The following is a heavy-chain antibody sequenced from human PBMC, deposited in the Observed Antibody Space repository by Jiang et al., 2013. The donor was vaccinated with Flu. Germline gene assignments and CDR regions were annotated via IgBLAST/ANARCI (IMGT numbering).Heavy chain of an antibody. J-gene: IGHJ4*02. CDR1: GYSFVRYW. Sequence: EVKKPGESLKISCKGSGYSFVRYWIGWARQMPGKGLEWMGIIFPGDSETIYSPSFQGQVRISVDNAINTAYLHWSSLKTSDTAMYYCARTSSGGTEYWGEGTLVTVS. CDR2: IFPGDSET. CDR3: ARTSSGGTEY. D-gene: IGHD6-19*01. V-gene: IGHV5-51*01.